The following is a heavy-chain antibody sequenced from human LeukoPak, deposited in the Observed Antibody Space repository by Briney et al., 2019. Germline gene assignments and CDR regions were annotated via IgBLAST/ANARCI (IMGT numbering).Heavy chain of an antibody. Sequence: PGGSLRLSCAASGFTFSSYEMNWVRQAPGKGLEWVSYISSSGSTIYYADSVKGRFTISRDNAKNSLYLQMNSLRAEDTAVYYCASEAAAGTGYYGMDVWGQGTTVTVSS. CDR1: GFTFSSYE. J-gene: IGHJ6*02. V-gene: IGHV3-48*03. D-gene: IGHD6-13*01. CDR2: ISSSGSTI. CDR3: ASEAAAGTGYYGMDV.